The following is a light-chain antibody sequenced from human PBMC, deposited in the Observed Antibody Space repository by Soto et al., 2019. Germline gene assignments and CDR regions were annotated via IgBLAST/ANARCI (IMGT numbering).Light chain of an antibody. CDR1: QSLVNSDGIAY. CDR3: QQYGNSPQT. CDR2: GAS. J-gene: IGKJ1*01. V-gene: IGKV3-20*01. Sequence: VMTQSPLSLPVTLGQPASISFRSNQSLVNSDGIAYLAWYQQKPGQAPRLLIYGASSRATGIPNRFSGSGSGTDFTLTISRLEPEDFAVYYCQQYGNSPQTFGQGTKVDIK.